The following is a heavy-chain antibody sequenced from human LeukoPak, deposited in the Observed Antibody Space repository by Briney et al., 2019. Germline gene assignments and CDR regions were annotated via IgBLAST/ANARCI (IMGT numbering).Heavy chain of an antibody. CDR3: ARETVFGVVVPTYYFEY. J-gene: IGHJ4*02. Sequence: PGGSLRLSCAVSGFTFRNYWMAWVRQAPGKGLEWVANINQDGSETLYVDSVKGRFTVSRDNAKKSLYLQMNLLRAEDTAVYYCARETVFGVVVPTYYFEYWGQGILVTVSS. V-gene: IGHV3-7*01. D-gene: IGHD3-3*01. CDR2: INQDGSET. CDR1: GFTFRNYW.